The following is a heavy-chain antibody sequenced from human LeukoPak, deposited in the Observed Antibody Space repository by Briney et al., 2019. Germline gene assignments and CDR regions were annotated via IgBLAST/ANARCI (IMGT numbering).Heavy chain of an antibody. V-gene: IGHV4-38-2*02. Sequence: SETLSLTCTVSGYSISSGYYWGWIRQPPGKGLEWIGSIYHSGSTYYNPSLKSRVTISVDTSKNQFSLKLSSVTAADTAMYYCARMFRSSWYINWFDPWGQGTLVTVSS. J-gene: IGHJ5*02. CDR1: GYSISSGYY. D-gene: IGHD6-13*01. CDR3: ARMFRSSWYINWFDP. CDR2: IYHSGST.